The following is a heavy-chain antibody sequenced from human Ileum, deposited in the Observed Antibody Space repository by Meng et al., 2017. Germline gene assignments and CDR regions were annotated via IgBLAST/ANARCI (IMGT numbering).Heavy chain of an antibody. J-gene: IGHJ3*01. CDR1: GFSFNSYA. Sequence: GESLKISCAASGFSFNSYAIHWVRQAPGKGLEWVAVVWYDGTNEYYADSVKGRFFISRDNSKNTVYLQMNSLRAEDTALYYCARDPYYYDSSGYQRLRYAIDFWGQGTMVTVSS. D-gene: IGHD3-22*01. CDR3: ARDPYYYDSSGYQRLRYAIDF. CDR2: VWYDGTNE. V-gene: IGHV3-33*01.